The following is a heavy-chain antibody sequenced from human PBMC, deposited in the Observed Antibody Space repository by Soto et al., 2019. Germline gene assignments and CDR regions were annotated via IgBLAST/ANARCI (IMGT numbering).Heavy chain of an antibody. J-gene: IGHJ6*02. CDR2: TYYRSKWYN. D-gene: IGHD2-15*01. V-gene: IGHV6-1*01. CDR3: ARGVVVAATGYYYYGMDV. CDR1: GDSVSSNSAA. Sequence: SETLSLTCAISGDSVSSNSAAWNWIRQSPSRGLEWLGRTYYRSKWYNDYAVSVKSRITINPDTSKNQFSLQLNSVTPEDTAVYYCARGVVVAATGYYYYGMDVWGQGXTVTVYS.